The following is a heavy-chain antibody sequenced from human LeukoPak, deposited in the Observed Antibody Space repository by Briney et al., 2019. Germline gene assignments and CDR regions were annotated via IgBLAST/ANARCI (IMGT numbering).Heavy chain of an antibody. J-gene: IGHJ6*02. Sequence: SETLSLTCAVYGGSFSGYYWSWIRQPPGKGLEWIGEVNHGGSTNYNPSLKSRVTISVDASKNQFSLKLSSVTAADTAVYYCASSIFGVVTRSVYYYYGMDVWGQGTTVTVSS. CDR2: VNHGGST. D-gene: IGHD3-3*02. V-gene: IGHV4-34*01. CDR1: GGSFSGYY. CDR3: ASSIFGVVTRSVYYYYGMDV.